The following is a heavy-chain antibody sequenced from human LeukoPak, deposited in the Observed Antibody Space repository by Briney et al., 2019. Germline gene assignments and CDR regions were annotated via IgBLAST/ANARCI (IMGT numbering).Heavy chain of an antibody. V-gene: IGHV1-18*04. J-gene: IGHJ5*02. CDR2: VSAYNGNT. Sequence: AAVKVSCKASGYTFTGYYMHWVRQAPGQGREGMGRVSAYNGNTNYAQKLQGRCTMTRDTSTSTAYMELRSLRSDDTAMYYCAKRATRFGELFDWFHPWGQGTLVPVSS. D-gene: IGHD3-10*01. CDR1: GYTFTGYY. CDR3: AKRATRFGELFDWFHP.